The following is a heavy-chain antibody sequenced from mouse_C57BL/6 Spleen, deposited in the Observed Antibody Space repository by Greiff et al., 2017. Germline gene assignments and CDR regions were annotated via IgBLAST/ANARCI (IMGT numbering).Heavy chain of an antibody. V-gene: IGHV1-53*01. CDR1: GYTFTSYW. Sequence: QVQLQQPGTELVKPGASVKLSCKASGYTFTSYWMHWVKQRPGQGLEWIGNIKPSNGGTNYNEKFKSKATLTVDKSSSTAHMQLFSLTSVDSAVYYCARQLRLQIYDWGQGTTLTVSS. CDR2: IKPSNGGT. J-gene: IGHJ2*01. CDR3: ARQLRLQIYD. D-gene: IGHD3-2*02.